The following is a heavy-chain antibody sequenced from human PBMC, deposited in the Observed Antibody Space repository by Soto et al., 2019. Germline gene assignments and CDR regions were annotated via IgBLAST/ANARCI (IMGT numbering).Heavy chain of an antibody. Sequence: QVQLQESGPGLVKPSQTLSLTCTVSGGSISSGGYYWSWIRQHPGKGLEWIGYIYYSGSTYYNPSLKSRVNISVDTTKNHFSLKLSSVTAADTAVYYFAKVCRADCHYGIDVWGQCLTVTVSS. CDR2: IYYSGST. CDR3: AKVCRADCHYGIDV. V-gene: IGHV4-31*03. D-gene: IGHD2-21*02. CDR1: GGSISSGGYY. J-gene: IGHJ6*02.